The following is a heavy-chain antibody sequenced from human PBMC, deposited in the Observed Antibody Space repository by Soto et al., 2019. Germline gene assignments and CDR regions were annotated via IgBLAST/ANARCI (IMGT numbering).Heavy chain of an antibody. V-gene: IGHV1-69*13. J-gene: IGHJ5*02. CDR2: IIPIFGTA. Sequence: AASVKVSCKASGGTFSSYAISWVRQAPGQGLEWMGGIIPIFGTANYAQKFQGRVTITADESTSTAYMELSSLRSEDTAVYYCARGALSSGWSENWFDPWGQGTLVTVSS. CDR1: GGTFSSYA. CDR3: ARGALSSGWSENWFDP. D-gene: IGHD6-19*01.